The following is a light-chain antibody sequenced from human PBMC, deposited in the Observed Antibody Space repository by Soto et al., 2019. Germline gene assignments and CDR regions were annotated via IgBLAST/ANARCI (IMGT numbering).Light chain of an antibody. V-gene: IGLV2-14*01. Sequence: QSALTQPASVSGSPGQSITISCTGTSSDVGGYNYVSWYQQHPGKAPKLIIYEVSNRPSGVSNRFSGSKSGNTASLTISGLQAEDEADYYCSSYTSSSTSPLFGGGTKVTVL. CDR2: EVS. J-gene: IGLJ2*01. CDR3: SSYTSSSTSPL. CDR1: SSDVGGYNY.